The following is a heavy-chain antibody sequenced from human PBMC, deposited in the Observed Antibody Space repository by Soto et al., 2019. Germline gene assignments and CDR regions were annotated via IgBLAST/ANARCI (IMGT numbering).Heavy chain of an antibody. D-gene: IGHD2-2*01. CDR2: ISYDENNK. CDR3: GRCSSTSCHLGSDY. V-gene: IGHV3-30-3*01. Sequence: QVQLVESGGGVVQPGRSLRLSCAASGFTFSSYAMNWVRQAPGKGLEWVALISYDENNKYYADSVKGRFTISRDSSKNTLYLQMNSLRDADTAFYYCGRCSSTSCHLGSDYWGQGTLVTVSS. CDR1: GFTFSSYA. J-gene: IGHJ4*02.